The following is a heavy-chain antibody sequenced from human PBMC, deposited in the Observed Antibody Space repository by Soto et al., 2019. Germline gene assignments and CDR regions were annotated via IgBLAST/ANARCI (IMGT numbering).Heavy chain of an antibody. CDR3: ARDRNAYYYYYYGMDV. V-gene: IGHV3-33*01. J-gene: IGHJ6*02. Sequence: GGSLRLSCAASGFTFSSYGMHWVRQAPGKGLEWVAVIWYDGSNKYYADSVKGRFTISRDNSKNTLYLQMNSLRAEDTAVYYCARDRNAYYYYYYGMDVWGQGTTVTVYS. CDR2: IWYDGSNK. CDR1: GFTFSSYG.